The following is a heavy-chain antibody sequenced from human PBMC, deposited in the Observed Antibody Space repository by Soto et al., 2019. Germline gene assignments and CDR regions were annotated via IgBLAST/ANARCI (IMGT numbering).Heavy chain of an antibody. V-gene: IGHV3-66*01. CDR3: VRENYYSGMDV. J-gene: IGHJ6*02. Sequence: EVQLVESGGTLVQPGGSLKLSCAASGFDASVNFMTWVRQAPRKGLEWVTAINNAGSTFYADSVKGRFSISRDDSKNTLYLQMNSLRVEDTAMYYCVRENYYSGMDVWGQGTAVTVSS. CDR1: GFDASVNF. CDR2: INNAGST.